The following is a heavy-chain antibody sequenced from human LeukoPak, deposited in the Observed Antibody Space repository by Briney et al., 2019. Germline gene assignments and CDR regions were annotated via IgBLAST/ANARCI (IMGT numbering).Heavy chain of an antibody. J-gene: IGHJ6*02. Sequence: GGSLRLSCAASGFTFSSYGMHWVRQAPGKGLEWVAVIWYDGSNKYYADSVKGRFTISRDNSKNTLYLQMNSLRAEDTAVYYCARDRSIAAAGIHPPRMDVWGQGTTVTVSS. V-gene: IGHV3-33*01. D-gene: IGHD6-13*01. CDR3: ARDRSIAAAGIHPPRMDV. CDR2: IWYDGSNK. CDR1: GFTFSSYG.